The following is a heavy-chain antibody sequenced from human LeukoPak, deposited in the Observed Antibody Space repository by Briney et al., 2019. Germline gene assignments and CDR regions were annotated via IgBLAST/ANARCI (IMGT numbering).Heavy chain of an antibody. Sequence: ASVKVSCKASGYTFTAYYIHWVRQAPGQGLEWMGWINPNSGATNYAQKFQGRVTMTRDTPIGTAYMELSGLRSDDTAVYFCAKRHYGSWSYSNSRFDCWGQGSLVTVSS. CDR1: GYTFTAYY. D-gene: IGHD3-10*01. CDR3: AKRHYGSWSYSNSRFDC. V-gene: IGHV1-2*02. J-gene: IGHJ4*02. CDR2: INPNSGAT.